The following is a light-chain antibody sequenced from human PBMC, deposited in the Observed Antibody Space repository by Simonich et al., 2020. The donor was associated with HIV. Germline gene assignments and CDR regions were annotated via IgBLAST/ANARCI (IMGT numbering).Light chain of an antibody. V-gene: IGKV4-1*01. CDR3: QQYYSTLYT. CDR2: WSA. CDR1: QRVLYSSNNKNY. J-gene: IGKJ2*01. Sequence: DIVMTQSPDSLAVSLGERATINCKSSQRVLYSSNNKNYLDWYQQKQEQPPKLLIYWSATRRSWVPDRFSSGGSGENVTLTISSMQPEDVAVYYCQQYYSTLYTFGQGTKLEIK.